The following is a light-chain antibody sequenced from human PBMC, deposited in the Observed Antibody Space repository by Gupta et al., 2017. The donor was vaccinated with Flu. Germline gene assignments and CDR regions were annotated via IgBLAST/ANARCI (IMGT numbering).Light chain of an antibody. Sequence: DIQMTQSPSSLSASVGDRVTITCQASQGISSWLDWYQQKPGKAPKVLIYPASSLQTGVPSRFSGSGSGTDFSFTISSLQPEDIGTYYCLQYDSLSLTFGGGTKVEIK. J-gene: IGKJ4*01. CDR1: QGISSW. V-gene: IGKV1-12*01. CDR3: LQYDSLSLT. CDR2: PAS.